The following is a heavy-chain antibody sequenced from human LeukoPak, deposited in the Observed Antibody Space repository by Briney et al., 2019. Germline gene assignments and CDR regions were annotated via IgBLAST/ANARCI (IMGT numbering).Heavy chain of an antibody. Sequence: LSGGSLRLSCAASGFTFSSYAMNWVRQAPGKGLEWVSAISGSGGSTYYADSVRGRSTVSRDNSGNTLYLQMNSLRAEDTAVYYCAKAADIVATWRSYFDCWGQGTLGTVSS. CDR1: GFTFSSYA. CDR2: ISGSGGST. J-gene: IGHJ4*02. D-gene: IGHD5-12*01. CDR3: AKAADIVATWRSYFDC. V-gene: IGHV3-23*01.